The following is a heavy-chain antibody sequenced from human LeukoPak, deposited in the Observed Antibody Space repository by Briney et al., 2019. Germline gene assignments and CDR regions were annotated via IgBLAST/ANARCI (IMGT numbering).Heavy chain of an antibody. CDR3: AREAWANLDY. Sequence: PGGSLRPSCAAAGFKFGDYYMSWIRQAPGKGLECISSISSRGDFVLYTDSVKGRFTMSRDNAQNSLYLQMNSLSVEDTAVYYCAREAWANLDYWGQGTLVTVAS. J-gene: IGHJ4*02. D-gene: IGHD1-26*01. CDR2: ISSRGDFV. CDR1: GFKFGDYY. V-gene: IGHV3-11*01.